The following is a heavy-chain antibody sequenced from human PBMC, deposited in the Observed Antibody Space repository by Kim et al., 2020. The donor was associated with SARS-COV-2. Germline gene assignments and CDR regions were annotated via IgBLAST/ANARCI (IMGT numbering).Heavy chain of an antibody. D-gene: IGHD3-10*01. CDR2: IYYSGST. CDR1: GGSISSSSYY. J-gene: IGHJ4*02. V-gene: IGHV4-39*01. CDR3: AGPYGSGFKNDY. Sequence: SETLSLTCTVSGGSISSSSYYWGWIRQPPGKGLEWIGSIYYSGSTYYNPSLKSRVTISVDTSKNQFSLKLSSVTAADTAVYYCAGPYGSGFKNDYWGQGTLVTVSS.